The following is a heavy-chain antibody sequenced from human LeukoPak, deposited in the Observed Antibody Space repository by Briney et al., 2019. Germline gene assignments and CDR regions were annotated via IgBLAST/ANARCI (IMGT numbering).Heavy chain of an antibody. Sequence: GGSLSLSCAASGFTFNSYWMSWVRQAPGEGLEWVAKINQDGTEKAYVDSVRGRFTISRDNAKNSLFLQMNSLRAEDTAVYYCAREGSGRTAYNDGLDVWGQGTMVTVSS. D-gene: IGHD3-10*01. CDR2: INQDGTEK. J-gene: IGHJ3*01. V-gene: IGHV3-7*03. CDR3: AREGSGRTAYNDGLDV. CDR1: GFTFNSYW.